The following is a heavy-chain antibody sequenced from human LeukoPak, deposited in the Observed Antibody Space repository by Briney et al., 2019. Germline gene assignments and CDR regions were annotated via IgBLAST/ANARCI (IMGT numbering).Heavy chain of an antibody. Sequence: GGSLRLSCAASGFTFSTYRMSWVRQAPGKGLEWLASIKEDGSVRYYLDSVKGRLTISRDNTKNSLYLQMNSLRAKDTALYYCAKDDAFDIWGQGTMVTVSS. CDR2: IKEDGSVR. CDR3: AKDDAFDI. J-gene: IGHJ3*02. V-gene: IGHV3-7*03. CDR1: GFTFSTYR.